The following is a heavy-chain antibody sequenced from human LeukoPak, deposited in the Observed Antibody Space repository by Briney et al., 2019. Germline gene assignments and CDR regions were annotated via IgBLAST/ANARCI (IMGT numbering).Heavy chain of an antibody. V-gene: IGHV3-15*01. D-gene: IGHD3-22*01. Sequence: GGSLRLSCAASGFTFSNAWMSWVRQAPGKGLEWVGRIKSKTDGGTTDYAAPVKGRFTISRDDSKNTLYLQMNSLKTEDTAVYYCTTDPVTMIVVAVRADAFDIWGRGTMVTVSS. CDR3: TTDPVTMIVVAVRADAFDI. CDR2: IKSKTDGGTT. J-gene: IGHJ3*02. CDR1: GFTFSNAW.